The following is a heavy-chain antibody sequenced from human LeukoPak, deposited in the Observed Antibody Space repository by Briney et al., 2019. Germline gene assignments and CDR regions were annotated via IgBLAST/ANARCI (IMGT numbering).Heavy chain of an antibody. Sequence: SETPSVTCTVSGGSVSSGRYYWSWIRQPPGKGLECIGYIYYSGTTSYPLSLTSRVTMSVDTANNQFSLKLSSVTAADTAVYYCARGDRVGASGYYFDYWGQGILVTVSS. D-gene: IGHD1-26*01. CDR2: IYYSGTT. CDR3: ARGDRVGASGYYFDY. J-gene: IGHJ4*02. V-gene: IGHV4-61*01. CDR1: GGSVSSGRYY.